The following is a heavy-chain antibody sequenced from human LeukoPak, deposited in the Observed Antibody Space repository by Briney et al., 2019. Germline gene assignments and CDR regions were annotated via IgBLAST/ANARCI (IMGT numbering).Heavy chain of an antibody. V-gene: IGHV4-30-4*01. Sequence: PSETLSLTCTVSGGSISSGDYYWSWIRQPPGKGLEWIGYIYYSGSTYYNPSLKSRVTISVDTSMNQFSLKLSSVTAADTAVYYCARETVVTAIAVAFDIWGQGTMVTVSS. J-gene: IGHJ3*02. CDR2: IYYSGST. CDR3: ARETVVTAIAVAFDI. D-gene: IGHD2-21*02. CDR1: GGSISSGDYY.